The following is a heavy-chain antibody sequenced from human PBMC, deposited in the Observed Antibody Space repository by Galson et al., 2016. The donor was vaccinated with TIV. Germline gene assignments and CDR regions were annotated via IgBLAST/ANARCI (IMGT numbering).Heavy chain of an antibody. CDR1: GFSITNYG. CDR3: VRDICTSVDCDPFDY. J-gene: IGHJ4*02. Sequence: SLRLSCAASGFSITNYGIHWVRQSPGRGLEAVGILRYNGNSNYYLESVKGRFTMSRDTSKNTVYLEMNSLRTEDTAVYYCVRDICTSVDCDPFDYWGQGTQVIVSS. V-gene: IGHV3-30*19. D-gene: IGHD2-8*02. CDR2: LRYNGNSN.